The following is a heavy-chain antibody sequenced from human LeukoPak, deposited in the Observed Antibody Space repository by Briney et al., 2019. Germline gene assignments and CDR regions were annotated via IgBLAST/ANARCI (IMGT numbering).Heavy chain of an antibody. CDR3: ARAVVSGWYDYIDY. CDR2: IYTSGGT. CDR1: GGSISSYY. V-gene: IGHV4-4*07. Sequence: SETLSLTCTVSGGSISSYYWSWIRQPAGKGLEWIGRIYTSGGTNYNPSLKSRVTMSVDTSKNQFSLKLSSVTAADTAVYYCARAVVSGWYDYIDYWGQGTLVTVSS. J-gene: IGHJ4*02. D-gene: IGHD6-19*01.